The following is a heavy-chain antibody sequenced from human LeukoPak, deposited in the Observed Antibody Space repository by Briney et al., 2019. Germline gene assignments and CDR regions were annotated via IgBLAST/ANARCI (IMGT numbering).Heavy chain of an antibody. J-gene: IGHJ4*02. D-gene: IGHD4-17*01. Sequence: ASVKVSCKASGYTFTSYEINWVRQATGQGLEWVGWMNPNSGNTGYAQKFQGRVTMTRNTSISTAYMELSSLRSEDTAVYYCARGESDYGDYGYWGQGTLVTVSS. V-gene: IGHV1-8*01. CDR2: MNPNSGNT. CDR3: ARGESDYGDYGY. CDR1: GYTFTSYE.